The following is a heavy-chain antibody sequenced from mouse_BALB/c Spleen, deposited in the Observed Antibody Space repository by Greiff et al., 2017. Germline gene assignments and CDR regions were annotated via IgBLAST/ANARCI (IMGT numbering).Heavy chain of an antibody. Sequence: EVQLVESGPGLVKPSQSLSLTCTVTGYSITSDYAWNWIRQFPGNKLEWMGYISYSGSTSYNPSLKSRISITRDTSKNQFFLQLNSVTTEDTATYYCARGGDYDSWYFDVWGAGTTVTVSS. CDR2: ISYSGST. J-gene: IGHJ1*01. CDR1: GYSITSDYA. D-gene: IGHD2-4*01. V-gene: IGHV3-2*02. CDR3: ARGGDYDSWYFDV.